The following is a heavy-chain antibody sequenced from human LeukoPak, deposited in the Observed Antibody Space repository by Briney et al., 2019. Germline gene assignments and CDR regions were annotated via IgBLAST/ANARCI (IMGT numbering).Heavy chain of an antibody. V-gene: IGHV1-69*13. D-gene: IGHD3-3*01. CDR3: ALSAPDYDFWSGYYTSYFDY. J-gene: IGHJ4*02. Sequence: ASVKVSCKASGGTFSSYAISWVGQAPGEGLEGMGGIIPIFGTANYAQKFQGRVTITGDESTSRAYMELSSLRSEDTAVYYCALSAPDYDFWSGYYTSYFDYWGQGTLVTVSS. CDR2: IIPIFGTA. CDR1: GGTFSSYA.